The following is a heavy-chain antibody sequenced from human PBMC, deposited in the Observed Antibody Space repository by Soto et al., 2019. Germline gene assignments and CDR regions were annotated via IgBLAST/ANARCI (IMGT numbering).Heavy chain of an antibody. Sequence: PGGSLRRSCAASGFTFSSYSMNWVRQAPGQGLEWVSSISSSSSYIYYADSVKGRFTISRDNAKNSLYLQMNSLRAEDTAVYYCARDGLVVPDALSHVYGDKVPFDYWGQGPLVTVYS. CDR2: ISSSSSYI. V-gene: IGHV3-21*01. CDR3: ARDGLVVPDALSHVYGDKVPFDY. J-gene: IGHJ4*02. CDR1: GFTFSSYS. D-gene: IGHD2-2*01.